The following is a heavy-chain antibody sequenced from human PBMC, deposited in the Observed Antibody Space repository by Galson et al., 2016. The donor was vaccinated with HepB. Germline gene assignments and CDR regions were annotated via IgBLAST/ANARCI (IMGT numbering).Heavy chain of an antibody. J-gene: IGHJ5*02. CDR3: AMFGGKPFHDL. V-gene: IGHV3-23*01. Sequence: SLRLSCAASGFTFSSYAMSWVRQAPGKGLEWVSAISGSGGNTYYADSVKGRFTISRDNAKNTLYLEMNSLRAEDTAVYYCAMFGGKPFHDLWGQGTLVTVSS. CDR2: ISGSGGNT. CDR1: GFTFSSYA. D-gene: IGHD4-23*01.